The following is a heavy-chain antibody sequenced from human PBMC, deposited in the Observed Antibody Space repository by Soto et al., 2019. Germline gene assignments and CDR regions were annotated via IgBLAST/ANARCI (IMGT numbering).Heavy chain of an antibody. D-gene: IGHD3-3*01. V-gene: IGHV1-3*01. CDR1: GYTFTEYA. CDR3: ARSVRIFGVVSDTPFDL. Sequence: QVELVQSGTEVKKPGASVKLPCKASGYTFTEYAIHWLRQAPGHRLEWMGWINAGNGETKYSQKFQGRVTITRDTAANTAYMGLTNLTSEDTALYFCARSVRIFGVVSDTPFDLWGRGSLVSVSS. J-gene: IGHJ2*01. CDR2: INAGNGET.